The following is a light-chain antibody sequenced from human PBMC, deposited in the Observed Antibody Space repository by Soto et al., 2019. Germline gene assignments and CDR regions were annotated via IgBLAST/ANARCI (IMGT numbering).Light chain of an antibody. V-gene: IGKV3-11*01. CDR3: QQRTDRPPWT. CDR2: DAS. J-gene: IGKJ1*01. CDR1: QSIGLA. Sequence: IVVSQSAATLSLSTGERATLSCRASQSIGLAIAWYQHKPGQAPRLLIFDASQRATGIPARFRGSGSGTDFTLSISSLEPEDFAVYYCQQRTDRPPWTFGQGTKVDI.